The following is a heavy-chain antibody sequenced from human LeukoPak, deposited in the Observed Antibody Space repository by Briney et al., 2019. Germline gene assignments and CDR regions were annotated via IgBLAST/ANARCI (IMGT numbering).Heavy chain of an antibody. V-gene: IGHV3-13*01. D-gene: IGHD4-17*01. J-gene: IGHJ4*02. CDR1: GFTFSSYD. CDR3: ARERYGDGFDY. Sequence: GGSLRLSCAASGFTFSSYDMHWVRQATGKGLEWVSTIGTTGDTYYPGSVKGRFTISRENAKNSLYLQMNSLRAGDTAVYYCARERYGDGFDYWGQGTLVTVSS. CDR2: IGTTGDT.